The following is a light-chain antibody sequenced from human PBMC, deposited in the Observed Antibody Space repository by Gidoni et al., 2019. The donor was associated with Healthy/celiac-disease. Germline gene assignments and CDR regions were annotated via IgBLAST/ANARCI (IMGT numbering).Light chain of an antibody. CDR2: QDS. CDR3: QAWDSSTEWV. CDR1: KLGDQY. V-gene: IGLV3-1*01. Sequence: SYELTQPPSVSVSPGQTASITCSGDKLGDQYACWYQQKPGQSPVLVIYQDSKRPSGIPERFSGSNSGNTATLTISGTQAMDEADYYCQAWDSSTEWVFGGGTKLTVL. J-gene: IGLJ2*01.